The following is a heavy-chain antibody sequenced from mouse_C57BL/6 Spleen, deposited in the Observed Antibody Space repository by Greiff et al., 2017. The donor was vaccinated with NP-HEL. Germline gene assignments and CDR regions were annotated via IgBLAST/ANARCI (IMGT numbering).Heavy chain of an antibody. Sequence: EVKLLESGGGLVKPGGSLKLSCAASGFTFSDYGMHWVRQAPEKGLEWVAYISSGSSTIYYADTVKGRFTISRDNAKNTLFLQMTSLRSEDTAMYYCARVYSMDYWGQGTSVTVSS. CDR1: GFTFSDYG. V-gene: IGHV5-17*01. J-gene: IGHJ4*01. CDR2: ISSGSSTI. CDR3: ARVYSMDY. D-gene: IGHD2-12*01.